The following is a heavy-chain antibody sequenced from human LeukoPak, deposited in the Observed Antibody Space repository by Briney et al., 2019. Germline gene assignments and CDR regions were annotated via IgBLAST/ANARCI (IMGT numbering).Heavy chain of an antibody. D-gene: IGHD1-7*01. CDR3: AKGLLSGTTRSLDH. V-gene: IGHV3-23*01. Sequence: GGSLRLSCAASGFTFSSYAMTWVRQVPGKGLEWVSSINDIGDNTYFADSVKGRFTISRDNSKNTLYLQMNSLRPEDTALYFCAKGLLSGTTRSLDHWGQGTRVTVSS. J-gene: IGHJ4*02. CDR2: INDIGDNT. CDR1: GFTFSSYA.